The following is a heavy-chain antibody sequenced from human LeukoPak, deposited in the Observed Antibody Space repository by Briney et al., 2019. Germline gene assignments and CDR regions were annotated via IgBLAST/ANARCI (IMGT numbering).Heavy chain of an antibody. CDR2: ISYDGSNK. J-gene: IGHJ6*02. D-gene: IGHD3-9*01. CDR3: AKDGPRVLRYFDWLLLGYGMDV. CDR1: GFLFRTYG. Sequence: GGSLRLSCAASGFLFRTYGMNWVRQPPGKGLEWVAVISYDGSNKYYANSVRGRFTVSRDSSKNTLYLQMNSLRAEDTAVYYCAKDGPRVLRYFDWLLLGYGMDVWGQGTTVTVSS. V-gene: IGHV3-30*18.